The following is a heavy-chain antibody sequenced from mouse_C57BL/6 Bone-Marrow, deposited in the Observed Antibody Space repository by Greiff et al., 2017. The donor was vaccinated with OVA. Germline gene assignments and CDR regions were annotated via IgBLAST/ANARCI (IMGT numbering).Heavy chain of an antibody. D-gene: IGHD1-1*01. V-gene: IGHV1-31*01. CDR2: IYPYNGVS. J-gene: IGHJ4*01. CDR3: ARRGTTPVPYYYAMDY. Sequence: VQLQQSGPELVKPGASVKISCKASGYSFTGYYMHWVKQSHGTILDWIGYIYPYNGVSSYNQKFKGKATLTVDKSSSTAYMELRSLTSEDSAVYYCARRGTTPVPYYYAMDYWGQGTSVTVSS. CDR1: GYSFTGYY.